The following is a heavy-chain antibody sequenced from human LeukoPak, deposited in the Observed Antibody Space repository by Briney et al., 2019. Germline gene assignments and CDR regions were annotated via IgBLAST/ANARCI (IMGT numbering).Heavy chain of an antibody. CDR2: IYTSGST. J-gene: IGHJ4*02. D-gene: IGHD6-6*01. V-gene: IGHV4-4*07. CDR3: ASWYSSSSFGYFDY. Sequence: SETLSLTCTVSGGSISSYYWSWIRQPAGKGLEWIGRIYTSGSTNYNPSLKSRVTMSVDTSKNQFSLKLSSVTAADTAVYYCASWYSSSSFGYFDYWGQGTLVTVSS. CDR1: GGSISSYY.